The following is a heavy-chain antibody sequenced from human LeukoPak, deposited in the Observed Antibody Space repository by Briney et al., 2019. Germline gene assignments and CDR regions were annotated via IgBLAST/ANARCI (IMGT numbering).Heavy chain of an antibody. D-gene: IGHD3-16*02. CDR2: VSAGSTTTI. CDR3: ARRGYTSAWDF. J-gene: IGHJ4*02. CDR1: GYTFRSYW. Sequence: GGSLRLSCAASGYTFRSYWMSWVRQAPGKGLEWLSYVSAGSTTTIYYADSVKGRFTISRDNAKNSLYLQMHSLRDEDTAVYYCARRGYTSAWDFWGQGTLVTVSS. V-gene: IGHV3-48*02.